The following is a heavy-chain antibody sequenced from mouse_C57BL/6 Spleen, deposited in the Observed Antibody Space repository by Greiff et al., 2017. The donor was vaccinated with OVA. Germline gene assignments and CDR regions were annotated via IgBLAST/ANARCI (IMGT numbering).Heavy chain of an antibody. D-gene: IGHD2-3*01. J-gene: IGHJ3*01. CDR1: GFSFNTYA. CDR2: IRSKSNNYAT. CDR3: VRSGYYTFAY. Sequence: EVQLQESGGGLVQPKGSLKLSCAASGFSFNTYAMNWVRQAPGKGLEWVARIRSKSNNYATYYADSVKDRFTISRDDSESMLYLQMNNLKTEDTAMYYCVRSGYYTFAYWGQGTLVTVSA. V-gene: IGHV10-1*01.